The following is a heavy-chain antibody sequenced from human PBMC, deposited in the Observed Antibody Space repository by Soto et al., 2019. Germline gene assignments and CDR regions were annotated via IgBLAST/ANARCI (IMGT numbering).Heavy chain of an antibody. CDR1: GFTVSTYG. CDR2: IWSDGTNK. J-gene: IGHJ6*03. V-gene: IGHV3-33*01. D-gene: IGHD3-10*01. Sequence: HPGGSLRLSCAASGFTVSTYGMHWVRQAPGQGLEWMAVIWSDGTNKYYADSVKGRFTFFRDNSENTLYLQMNNLRAEDTALYCCARERISGSVSQNGDCYYYKDVWGKGTTVTVSS. CDR3: ARERISGSVSQNGDCYYYKDV.